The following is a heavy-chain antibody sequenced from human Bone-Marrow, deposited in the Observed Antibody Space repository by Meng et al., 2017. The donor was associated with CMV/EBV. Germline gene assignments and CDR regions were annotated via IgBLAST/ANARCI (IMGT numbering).Heavy chain of an antibody. CDR2: ISSDSRYI. CDR3: VRNKLSDYCSSSSCYSYGMDV. J-gene: IGHJ6*02. D-gene: IGHD2-2*01. V-gene: IGHV3-21*01. Sequence: GESLKISCAASGFTFSSYTMTWLRQAPGEGLEWVSSISSDSRYIYYEDSVTGRFTISRVNARNSLYLQMNFLRAEDTAVYYCVRNKLSDYCSSSSCYSYGMDVWGQGTTVTVSS. CDR1: GFTFSSYT.